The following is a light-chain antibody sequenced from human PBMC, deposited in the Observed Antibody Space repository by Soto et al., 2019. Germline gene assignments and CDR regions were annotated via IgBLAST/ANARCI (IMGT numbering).Light chain of an antibody. CDR3: SAWDDSLSGLV. Sequence: QSVLTQPPSASGAPGQRVTISCAGSNSNIGSNTVKWYQQLPGTAPKLLIYTNSQRPSGVPDRFSGSKSGTSASLAISGLQSDDAADYYCSAWDDSLSGLVFGTGTKLTVL. V-gene: IGLV1-44*01. CDR2: TNS. CDR1: NSNIGSNT. J-gene: IGLJ1*01.